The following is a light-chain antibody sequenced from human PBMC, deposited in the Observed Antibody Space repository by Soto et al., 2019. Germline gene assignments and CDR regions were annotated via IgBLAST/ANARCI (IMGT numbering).Light chain of an antibody. Sequence: EIVFTQSPGTLSLSPGERATLSCRASQSVTSSYLAWYQQKPGQAPRLFIYGASSRATGIPDRFSGSGSGTDFTLTISRLEPEDFAVYYCQQYGSSPTFGQGTKVDIK. V-gene: IGKV3-20*01. CDR2: GAS. CDR3: QQYGSSPT. CDR1: QSVTSSY. J-gene: IGKJ1*01.